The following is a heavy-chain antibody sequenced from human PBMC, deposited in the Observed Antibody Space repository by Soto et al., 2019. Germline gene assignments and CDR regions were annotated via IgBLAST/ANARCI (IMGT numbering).Heavy chain of an antibody. CDR1: GGTFSSYA. D-gene: IGHD3-22*01. Sequence: QVQLVQSGAEVKKPGSSVKVSCKASGGTFSSYAISWVRQAPGQGLEWMGGIIPIFGTANYAQKFQGRVTITGDESTSTAYMELSSLRSEDTAVYYCARGYYYDSSCYYSDEGYSFDYWGQGTLVTVSS. CDR2: IIPIFGTA. V-gene: IGHV1-69*01. J-gene: IGHJ4*02. CDR3: ARGYYYDSSCYYSDEGYSFDY.